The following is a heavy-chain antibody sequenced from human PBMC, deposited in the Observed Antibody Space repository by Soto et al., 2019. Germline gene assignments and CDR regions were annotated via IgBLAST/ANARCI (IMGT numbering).Heavy chain of an antibody. J-gene: IGHJ3*02. CDR1: GFTFSSYA. Sequence: QVQLVESGGGVVQPGRSLRLSCAASGFTFSSYAMHWVRQAPGKGLEWVAVISYDGSNKYYADSVKGRFTISRDNSKNTPYLQMNSLRAEDTAVYYCACPQVVAATAAFDIWGQGTMVTVSS. D-gene: IGHD2-15*01. CDR2: ISYDGSNK. CDR3: ACPQVVAATAAFDI. V-gene: IGHV3-30-3*01.